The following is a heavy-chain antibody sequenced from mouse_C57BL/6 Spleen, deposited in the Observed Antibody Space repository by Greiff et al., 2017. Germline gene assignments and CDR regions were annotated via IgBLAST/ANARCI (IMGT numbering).Heavy chain of an antibody. CDR1: GFTFSDAW. V-gene: IGHV6-6*01. D-gene: IGHD1-1*01. J-gene: IGHJ1*03. CDR3: TVRYGSSWYFDV. Sequence: EVQGVESGGGLVQPGGSMKLSCAASGFTFSDAWMDWVRQSPEKGLEWVAEIRNKANNHATYYAESVKGRFTISRDDSKSSVYLQMNSLRAEDTGIYYCTVRYGSSWYFDVWGTGTTVTVSS. CDR2: IRNKANNHAT.